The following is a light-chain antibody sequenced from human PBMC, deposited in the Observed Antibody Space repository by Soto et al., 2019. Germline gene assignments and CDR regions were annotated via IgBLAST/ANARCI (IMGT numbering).Light chain of an antibody. Sequence: EIVLTQSPATLSLSPGERATLACRASQSVSSYLAWYQQKPGQAPRLLIYDASNRATGIPARFSGSGSGTDFTLTIRSLEPEDFAVYYCHQRSNWPPWTFGQGTKVEIK. V-gene: IGKV3-11*01. CDR1: QSVSSY. CDR2: DAS. J-gene: IGKJ1*01. CDR3: HQRSNWPPWT.